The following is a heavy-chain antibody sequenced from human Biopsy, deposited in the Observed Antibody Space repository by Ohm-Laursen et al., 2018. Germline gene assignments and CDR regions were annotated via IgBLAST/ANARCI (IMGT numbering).Heavy chain of an antibody. Sequence: SLRLSCTASGFTFDDSAMHWVRQAPGKGLEWVSGISWNGGTIGYADSVKGRFTISRDDAKNSLHLQMDSLRPEDTALYYCAKACCSGSYYDGFDVWGQGTVVTVSS. CDR2: ISWNGGTI. J-gene: IGHJ3*01. CDR1: GFTFDDSA. CDR3: AKACCSGSYYDGFDV. V-gene: IGHV3-9*01. D-gene: IGHD1-26*01.